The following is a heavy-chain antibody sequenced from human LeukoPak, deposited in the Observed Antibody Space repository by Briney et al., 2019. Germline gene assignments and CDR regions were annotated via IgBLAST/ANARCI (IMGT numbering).Heavy chain of an antibody. CDR1: GGSITSYY. D-gene: IGHD2-2*02. V-gene: IGHV4-4*09. CDR3: ARNSLGYCSSTSCYTEIFDY. CDR2: IYNSGST. Sequence: SETLSLTCVVSGGSITSYYWSWIRQSPGKGLEWIGKIYNSGSTNYNPSLKSRVTISVDTSKNQFSLKLSSVTAADTAVYYCARNSLGYCSSTSCYTEIFDYWGQGTLVTVSS. J-gene: IGHJ4*02.